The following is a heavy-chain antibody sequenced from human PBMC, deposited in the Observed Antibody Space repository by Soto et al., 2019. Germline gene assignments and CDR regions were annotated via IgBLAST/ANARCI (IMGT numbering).Heavy chain of an antibody. V-gene: IGHV1-18*01. Sequence: QVQLVQSGAELRKPGASVKVSCKASGYSFSSYGINWVRQAPGQGLEWMGWINTYNGNRNYAQKFEDRVTMTTATATNTVYMELRSLKSDDTAIYYFAGDRLRGYDSSGFYSWGQGPLVTVSS. CDR3: AGDRLRGYDSSGFYS. J-gene: IGHJ4*02. CDR1: GYSFSSYG. D-gene: IGHD3-22*01. CDR2: INTYNGNR.